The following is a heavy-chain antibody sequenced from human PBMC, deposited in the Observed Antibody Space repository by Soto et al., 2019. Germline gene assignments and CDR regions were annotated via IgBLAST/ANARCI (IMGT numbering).Heavy chain of an antibody. J-gene: IGHJ4*02. D-gene: IGHD3-22*01. CDR1: GFTFSNYW. CDR3: ARGSYYDRSSHYRHFDY. V-gene: IGHV3-7*05. CDR2: IKQDGSEK. Sequence: GGSLRLSCAASGFTFSNYWMTWVRQAPGKGLEWVANIKQDGSEKYYVDSVKGRFTISRDNAKSSLYLLMNSLRAEDTAVYYWARGSYYDRSSHYRHFDYWGQGILVTVSS.